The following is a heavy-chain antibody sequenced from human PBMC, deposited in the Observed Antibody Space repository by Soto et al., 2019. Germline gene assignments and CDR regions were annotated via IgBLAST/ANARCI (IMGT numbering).Heavy chain of an antibody. CDR1: GFTFRTYG. CDR3: ARGLDYDSSGYYLDF. CDR2: IQYHGINK. J-gene: IGHJ4*02. D-gene: IGHD3-22*01. V-gene: IGHV3-30*02. Sequence: GGSLRLSCAASGFTFRTYGIHWVRQAPGKGLEWVAFIQYHGINKDYADSVKGRFTISRDNSRNTLYLQMNSLRAEDTAVYYCARGLDYDSSGYYLDFWGQGALVTVSS.